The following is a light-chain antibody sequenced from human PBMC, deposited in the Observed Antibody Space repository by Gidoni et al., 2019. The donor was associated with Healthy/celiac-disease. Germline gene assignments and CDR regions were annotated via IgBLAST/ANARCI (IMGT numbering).Light chain of an antibody. CDR2: DAS. Sequence: EIVFTQSPATLSLSPGARATLSCRASQSVSSYLAWYQQKPGQAPRLLIYDASNRATGITARFSGSGSGTDFTLTISSLEPEDFAVYYCQQRSNWPRLTFGGGTKVEIK. CDR3: QQRSNWPRLT. CDR1: QSVSSY. V-gene: IGKV3-11*01. J-gene: IGKJ4*01.